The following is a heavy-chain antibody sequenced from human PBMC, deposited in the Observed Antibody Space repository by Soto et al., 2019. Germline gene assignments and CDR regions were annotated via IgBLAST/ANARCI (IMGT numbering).Heavy chain of an antibody. J-gene: IGHJ2*01. D-gene: IGHD5-18*01. CDR2: IIPIFGTA. Sequence: ASVKVSCKASGGTFSSYAISWVRQAPGQGLEWMGGIIPIFGTANYAQKFQGRVTITADESTSTAYMELSSLRSEDTAVYYCARLGRGYSYGFAWYFDLWGRGTLVTVSS. CDR3: ARLGRGYSYGFAWYFDL. CDR1: GGTFSSYA. V-gene: IGHV1-69*13.